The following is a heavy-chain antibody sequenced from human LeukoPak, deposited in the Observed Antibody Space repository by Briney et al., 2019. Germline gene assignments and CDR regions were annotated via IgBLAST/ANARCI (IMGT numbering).Heavy chain of an antibody. J-gene: IGHJ6*03. CDR2: IYHSGST. CDR3: ARETSQKGAHYMDV. Sequence: PSETLSLTCTVSGYSISSGYYWGWIRQPPGKGLEWIGSIYHSGSTYYNPSLKSRVTISVDTSKNQFSLNLSSLTAADTAVYYCARETSQKGAHYMDVWGKGTTVTISS. D-gene: IGHD3-16*01. CDR1: GYSISSGYY. V-gene: IGHV4-38-2*02.